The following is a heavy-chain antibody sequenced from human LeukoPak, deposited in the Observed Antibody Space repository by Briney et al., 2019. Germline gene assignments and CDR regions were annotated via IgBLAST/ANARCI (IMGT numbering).Heavy chain of an antibody. CDR2: ISGSGGTT. D-gene: IGHD6-19*01. Sequence: GGSLRLSCAASGFTFSSYAMSWVRQAPGKGLEWVSAISGSGGTTYYADSVKGRCTISRDNSKNTLYLQMDSLRAEDTAVYYCAKGGSGWYKYDCWGQGTLVSVSS. J-gene: IGHJ4*02. CDR3: AKGGSGWYKYDC. CDR1: GFTFSSYA. V-gene: IGHV3-23*01.